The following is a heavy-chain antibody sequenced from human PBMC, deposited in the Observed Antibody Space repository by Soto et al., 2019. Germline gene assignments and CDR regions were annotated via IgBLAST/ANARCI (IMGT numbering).Heavy chain of an antibody. V-gene: IGHV4-59*01. J-gene: IGHJ1*01. CDR1: GGSISSYY. D-gene: IGHD6-19*01. CDR2: IYYSGST. Sequence: SETLSLTCTVSGGSISSYYWSWIRQPPGKGLEWIGYIYYSGSTNYNPSLKSRVTISVDTSKYQFSLKLSSVTAADTAVYYCASSPGIAVAGTKYFQHCGQGTLVTVSS. CDR3: ASSPGIAVAGTKYFQH.